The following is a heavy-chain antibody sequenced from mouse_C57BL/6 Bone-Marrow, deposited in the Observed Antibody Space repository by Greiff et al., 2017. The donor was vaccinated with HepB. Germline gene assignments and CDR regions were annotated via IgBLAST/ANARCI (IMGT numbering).Heavy chain of an antibody. Sequence: QVQLQQSGPELVKPGASVKISCKASGYAFSSSWMNWVKQRPGKGFEWIGRIYPGDGDTNYNGKFKGKARLTADKSSSTAYMQLSSLTSEDSAVYFCARSNLLAYWGQGTLVTVSA. J-gene: IGHJ3*01. CDR1: GYAFSSSW. CDR3: ARSNLLAY. CDR2: IYPGDGDT. V-gene: IGHV1-82*01.